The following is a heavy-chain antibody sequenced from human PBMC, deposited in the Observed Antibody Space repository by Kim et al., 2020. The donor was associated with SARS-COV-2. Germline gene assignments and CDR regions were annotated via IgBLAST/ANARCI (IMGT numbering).Heavy chain of an antibody. J-gene: IGHJ4*02. CDR1: GDSIRGYY. V-gene: IGHV4-59*08. D-gene: IGHD3-22*01. CDR2: IYSSGTT. CDR3: VRGGYYRFHFDS. Sequence: SETLSLTCSVSGDSIRGYYWSWIRKPPGKELEWIGFIYSSGTTNYNPSLTGRATISVDTSKNQFSLRLNSVTAADTAIYFCVRGGYYRFHFDSWGQGTLV.